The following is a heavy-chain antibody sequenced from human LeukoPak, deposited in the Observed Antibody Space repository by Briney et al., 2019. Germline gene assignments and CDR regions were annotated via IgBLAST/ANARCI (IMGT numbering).Heavy chain of an antibody. CDR3: ARDYYYDSSGYYYDWWFDP. J-gene: IGHJ5*02. CDR1: GGTFSSYA. CDR2: IIPIFGTA. V-gene: IGHV1-69*13. D-gene: IGHD3-22*01. Sequence: ASVKVSCKASGGTFSSYAISWVRQAPGQGLEWMGGIIPIFGTANYAQKFQGRVTITADESTSTAYMELSSLRSEDTAVYYCARDYYYDSSGYYYDWWFDPWGQGTLVTVSS.